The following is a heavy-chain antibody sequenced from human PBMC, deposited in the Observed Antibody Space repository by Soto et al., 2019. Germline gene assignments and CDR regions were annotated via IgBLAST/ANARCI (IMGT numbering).Heavy chain of an antibody. Sequence: QVQLVESGGGVVQAGTSLRLSCATSGFTFSPFGMHWVRQAPGRGLEWMGVVWNDGLTTRYGDSVKGRFTISRDNSKDTLYLQMNSLRDEDTAVYFCARDGAHYEIDYGGQVTLVTVSA. J-gene: IGHJ4*02. CDR3: ARDGAHYEIDY. CDR2: VWNDGLTT. D-gene: IGHD3-22*01. V-gene: IGHV3-33*01. CDR1: GFTFSPFG.